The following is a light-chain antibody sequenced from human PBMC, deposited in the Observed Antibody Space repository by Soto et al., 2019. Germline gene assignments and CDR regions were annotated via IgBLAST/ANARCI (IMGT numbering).Light chain of an antibody. V-gene: IGKV1-5*01. J-gene: IGKJ3*01. Sequence: DIQMTQSPSTLSASVGDRVTITCRASQSISSWLAWYQQKPGKAPTLLIYDASSLASGVPSRFSGSGSGTEFTLTISSLQPDDFATYYCQQYNSYSGITFGPGTKVDIK. CDR2: DAS. CDR1: QSISSW. CDR3: QQYNSYSGIT.